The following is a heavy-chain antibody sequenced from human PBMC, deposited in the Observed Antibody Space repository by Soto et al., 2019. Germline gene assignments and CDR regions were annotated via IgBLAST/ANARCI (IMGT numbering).Heavy chain of an antibody. Sequence: QVQLEQSGAEVKKPGASVKVSCKASGYTFTAYFLHWVRQVPGQGFEWMAWINPRSDVTNYAQKFQGRVTVTRDTAISTVYMELNIMTFNGTAVYYCVRGSAGGGAYWGQGTRVVVSS. CDR3: VRGSAGGGAY. CDR2: INPRSDVT. D-gene: IGHD6-13*01. CDR1: GYTFTAYF. V-gene: IGHV1-2*02. J-gene: IGHJ4*02.